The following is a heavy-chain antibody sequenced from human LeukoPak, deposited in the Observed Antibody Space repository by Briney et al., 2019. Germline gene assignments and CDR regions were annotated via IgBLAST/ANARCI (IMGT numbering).Heavy chain of an antibody. J-gene: IGHJ4*02. CDR2: INAYNGNT. D-gene: IGHD1-1*01. V-gene: IGHV1-18*01. CDR1: GYTLNTYG. Sequence: ASVKVSLKASGYTLNTYGFSWVRQAPGQGLEWMGWINAYNGNTNYAQKLQGRVTMTTETSTSTAYMELRSLRSDDTAVYYCARRQGTTLSFDYWGQGTLVTVSS. CDR3: ARRQGTTLSFDY.